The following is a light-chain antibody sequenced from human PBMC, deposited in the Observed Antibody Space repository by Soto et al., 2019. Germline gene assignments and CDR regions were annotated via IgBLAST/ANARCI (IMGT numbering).Light chain of an antibody. CDR3: QQSYSTPS. J-gene: IGKJ4*01. CDR1: QSISSY. Sequence: DIQMTQSPSSLSASVGDRVTITCRASQSISSYLNWYQQKPGKAPKLLIYAASSFQSGAPSRFSGSGSATDFTLTISSLQPEDFATYYCQQSYSTPSVGGGTKVEIK. V-gene: IGKV1-39*01. CDR2: AAS.